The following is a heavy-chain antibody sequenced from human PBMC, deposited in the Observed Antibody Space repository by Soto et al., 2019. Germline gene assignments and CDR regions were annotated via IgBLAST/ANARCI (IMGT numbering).Heavy chain of an antibody. CDR1: GYTFPSYG. D-gene: IGHD3-16*02. J-gene: IGHJ6*03. Sequence: ASVKVSWKASGYTFPSYGISWLRQAPGQGLEWMGWISAYNGNTNYAQKLQGRVTLTPHTSPSTAYLELRSLRSDDTAVYYCAIDAVYIWESNRPYYYSLDVWGKGTTVTVSS. CDR3: AIDAVYIWESNRPYYYSLDV. CDR2: ISAYNGNT. V-gene: IGHV1-18*01.